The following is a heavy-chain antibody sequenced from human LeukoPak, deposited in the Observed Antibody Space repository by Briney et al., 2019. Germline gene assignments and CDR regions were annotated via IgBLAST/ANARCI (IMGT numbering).Heavy chain of an antibody. CDR3: ARALINWNYYDSSGYYSYYFDY. CDR2: TYYRSKWSS. D-gene: IGHD3-22*01. J-gene: IGHJ4*02. V-gene: IGHV6-1*01. Sequence: SQTLSLTCAISGDSVSSKSAAWNWIRQSPSRGLEWLGRTYYRSKWSSGYAESVKSRLTVSPDTSKNQFSLQLRSVTPEDTAVYYCARALINWNYYDSSGYYSYYFDYWGQGTLVTVSS. CDR1: GDSVSSKSAA.